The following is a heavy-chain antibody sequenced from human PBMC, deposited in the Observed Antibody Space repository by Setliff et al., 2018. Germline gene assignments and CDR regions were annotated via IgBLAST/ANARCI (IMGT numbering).Heavy chain of an antibody. J-gene: IGHJ6*03. V-gene: IGHV4-61*09. CDR2: IYTSWST. D-gene: IGHD3-10*01. CDR1: GDSISSRRSY. CDR3: ARMSGVQYMDV. Sequence: SETLSLTCTVSGDSISSRRSYWGWFRQPAGKGLEWIGQIYTSWSTNYTPSLKSRVTISLDTSKNQFSLSLSSATAADTAVYYCARMSGVQYMDVWGKGTTVTVSS.